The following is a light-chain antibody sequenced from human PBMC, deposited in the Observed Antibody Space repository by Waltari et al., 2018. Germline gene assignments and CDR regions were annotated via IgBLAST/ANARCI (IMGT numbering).Light chain of an antibody. J-gene: IGLJ3*02. CDR2: SNY. V-gene: IGLV1-44*01. CDR1: SSNIGVND. CDR3: ATWDDKLNGVL. Sequence: QSALTQRPSLSGTPGQGVTISCSGASSNIGVNDVNWYQQFPGTAPKLLIYSNYRRPSGVPERFSGSKSGISASLAISGLQSEDEADYYCATWDDKLNGVLFGGGTKL.